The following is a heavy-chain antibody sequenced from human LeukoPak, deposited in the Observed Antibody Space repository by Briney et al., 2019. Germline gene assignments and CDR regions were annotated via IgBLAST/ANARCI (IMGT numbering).Heavy chain of an antibody. CDR2: INSDGSST. V-gene: IGHV3-74*01. J-gene: IGHJ4*02. D-gene: IGHD4-17*01. CDR1: GFFLSRYW. CDR3: ATGDGDSRYYFDS. Sequence: PGGSLRLSCTASGFFLSRYWMHWVRQAPGKGLVWVSRINSDGSSTNYADSVKGRFTISRDNAKNTLFLEMNSLRAEDTAVYYCATGDGDSRYYFDSWGQGTQVTVSS.